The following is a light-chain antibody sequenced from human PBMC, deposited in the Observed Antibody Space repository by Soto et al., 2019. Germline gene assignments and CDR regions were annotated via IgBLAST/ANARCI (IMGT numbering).Light chain of an antibody. V-gene: IGKV4-1*01. J-gene: IGKJ4*01. CDR2: WAS. CDR1: QSVFYNSDNRNY. Sequence: DIVLTQSPDSLAVSLGERATINCKSSQSVFYNSDNRNYLAWYQQKAGQPPKLLIYWASTRESGVPERFSGSGSGTDFTLTISTLEAEDVAVYYCQQYYSTPLTFGGGTRVQIK. CDR3: QQYYSTPLT.